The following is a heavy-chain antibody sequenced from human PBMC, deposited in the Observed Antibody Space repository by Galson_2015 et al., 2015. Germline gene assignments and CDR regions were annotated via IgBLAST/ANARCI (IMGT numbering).Heavy chain of an antibody. CDR2: IIPIFGTA. CDR1: GGTFSSYA. V-gene: IGHV1-69*06. J-gene: IGHJ6*03. D-gene: IGHD3-10*01. Sequence: SVKVSCKASGGTFSSYAISWVRQAPGHGLEWMGGIIPIFGTANYAQKFQGRVTITADKSTSTAYMELSSLRSEDTAVYYCARADKYYYGSGSPDGGYYYYYMDVWGKGTTVTVSS. CDR3: ARADKYYYGSGSPDGGYYYYYMDV.